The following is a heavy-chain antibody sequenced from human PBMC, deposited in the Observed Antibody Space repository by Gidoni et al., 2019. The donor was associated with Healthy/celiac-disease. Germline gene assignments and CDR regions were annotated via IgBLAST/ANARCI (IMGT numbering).Heavy chain of an antibody. CDR3: AREKLTYYYDSSGYYFDY. CDR1: GDRVSSHSPA. D-gene: IGHD3-22*01. J-gene: IGHJ4*02. CDR2: TYYRSKWYN. Sequence: QVQLQQSGPGLVKPSPTLSLTCAISGDRVSSHSPAWNWIRQSPSRGLEWLGRTYYRSKWYNDYAVSVKSRITINPDTSKNQFSLQLNSVTAEDTAVYYCAREKLTYYYDSSGYYFDYWGQGTLVTVSS. V-gene: IGHV6-1*01.